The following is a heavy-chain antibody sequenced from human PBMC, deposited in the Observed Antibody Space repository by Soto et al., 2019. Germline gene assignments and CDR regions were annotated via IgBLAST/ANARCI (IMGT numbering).Heavy chain of an antibody. V-gene: IGHV4-59*08. CDR3: ARLGGYSQALDS. J-gene: IGHJ4*02. CDR2: IYYAGSF. CDR1: NGSISPYY. D-gene: IGHD3-22*01. Sequence: SGTLSLTCTVSNGSISPYYWSWIRQSPGKGLEWIGYIYYAGSFTYNPSLKSRVTISLNTSKNEVSLRLTSVTAADTAVYYCARLGGYSQALDSWGQGTLVTVSS.